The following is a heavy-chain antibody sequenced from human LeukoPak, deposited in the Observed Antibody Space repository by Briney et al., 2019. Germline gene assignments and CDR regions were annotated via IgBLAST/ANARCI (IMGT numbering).Heavy chain of an antibody. CDR2: IYYSGST. V-gene: IGHV4-59*01. Sequence: PSETLSLTCTVSGGSISSDYWSWIRQPPGKGLEWIGYIYYSGSTNHNPSLKSRVTISLDRSKNQFSLKLTSVTAADTAVYYCARDDSSSSYWGQGTLVTVSS. J-gene: IGHJ4*02. CDR3: ARDDSSSSY. CDR1: GGSISSDY. D-gene: IGHD6-6*01.